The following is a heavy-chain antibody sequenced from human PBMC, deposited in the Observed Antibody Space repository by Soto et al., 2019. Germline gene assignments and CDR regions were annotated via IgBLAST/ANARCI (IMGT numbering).Heavy chain of an antibody. Sequence: SETLSLTCAVSGGSISSSNWWSWVRQPPGKGLEWIGEIYHSGSTNYNPSLKSRVTISVDKSKNQFSLKLSSVTAADTAVYYCASRLAYCGGDCPYYFDYWGQGTLVTVSS. V-gene: IGHV4-4*02. CDR1: GGSISSSNW. CDR2: IYHSGST. D-gene: IGHD2-21*02. CDR3: ASRLAYCGGDCPYYFDY. J-gene: IGHJ4*02.